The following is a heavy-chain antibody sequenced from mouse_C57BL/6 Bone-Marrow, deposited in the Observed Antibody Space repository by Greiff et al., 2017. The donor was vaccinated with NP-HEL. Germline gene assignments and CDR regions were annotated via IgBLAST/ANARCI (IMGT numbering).Heavy chain of an antibody. Sequence: EVQVVESGGGLVQPGGSLSLSCAASGFTFTDYYMSWVRQPPGKALEWLGFIRNKANGYTTEYSASVKGRFTISRDNSQSILYLQMNALRAEDSATYYCARYTYGSSFYWYFDVWGTGTTVTVSS. J-gene: IGHJ1*03. CDR1: GFTFTDYY. CDR3: ARYTYGSSFYWYFDV. V-gene: IGHV7-3*01. CDR2: IRNKANGYTT. D-gene: IGHD1-1*01.